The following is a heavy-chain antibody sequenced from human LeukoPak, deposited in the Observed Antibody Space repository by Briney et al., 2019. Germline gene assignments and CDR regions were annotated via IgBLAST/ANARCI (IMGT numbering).Heavy chain of an antibody. CDR2: ISGSGGST. Sequence: GGSLRLSCAASGFTFSTYAMSWVRQAPGKGLEWVSAISGSGGSTYYADSVKGRFTISRDNSKNTLYLQMNSLRAEDTAVYYCARDLGSSGYYYYYMDVWGKGTTVTVSS. CDR3: ARDLGSSGYYYYYMDV. J-gene: IGHJ6*03. D-gene: IGHD3-22*01. V-gene: IGHV3-23*01. CDR1: GFTFSTYA.